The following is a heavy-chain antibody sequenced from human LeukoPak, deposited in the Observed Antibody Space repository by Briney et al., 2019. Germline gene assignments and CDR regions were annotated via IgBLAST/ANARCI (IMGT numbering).Heavy chain of an antibody. CDR1: GGSISSYY. CDR3: ARHRTNWFDP. D-gene: IGHD3/OR15-3a*01. CDR2: IYYSGST. J-gene: IGHJ5*02. V-gene: IGHV4-59*08. Sequence: SETLSLTCTVSGGSISSYYWSWLRQPPGKGLEWIGYIYYSGSTNYNPSLKSRVTISVDTSKNQFSLKLSSVTAADTAVYYCARHRTNWFDPWGQGTLVTVSS.